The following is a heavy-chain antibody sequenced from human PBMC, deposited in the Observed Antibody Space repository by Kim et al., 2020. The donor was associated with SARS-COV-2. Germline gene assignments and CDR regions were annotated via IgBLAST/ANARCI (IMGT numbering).Heavy chain of an antibody. CDR3: ARDYGSGTALDAFDI. V-gene: IGHV3-21*04. J-gene: IGHJ3*02. Sequence: GGSLRLSCAASGFTFSSYSMNWVRQAPGKGLEWVSSISSSSSYIYYADSVKGRFTISRDNAKNSLYLQMNSLRAEDTAVYYCARDYGSGTALDAFDIWGQGTMVTVSS. CDR1: GFTFSSYS. D-gene: IGHD3-10*01. CDR2: ISSSSSYI.